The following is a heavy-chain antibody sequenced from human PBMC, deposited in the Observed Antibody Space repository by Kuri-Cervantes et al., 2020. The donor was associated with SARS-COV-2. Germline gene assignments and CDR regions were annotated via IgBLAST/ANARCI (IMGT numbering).Heavy chain of an antibody. J-gene: IGHJ4*02. CDR3: ARGGSCNSGTCFDY. CDR2: IDSSSYYI. Sequence: GGSLRLSCAASGFTFSGYSMNWIRQAPGKGLGWVASIDSSSYYIYHADSVKGRFTISRDNSKNTLYLQLNSLRVDDTAVYYCARGGSCNSGTCFDYWGQGTLVTVSS. V-gene: IGHV3-21*04. D-gene: IGHD2-15*01. CDR1: GFTFSGYS.